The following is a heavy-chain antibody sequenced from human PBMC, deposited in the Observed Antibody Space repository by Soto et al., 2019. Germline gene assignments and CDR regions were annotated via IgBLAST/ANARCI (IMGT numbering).Heavy chain of an antibody. J-gene: IGHJ6*02. V-gene: IGHV3-30*18. CDR1: GFTFSSYG. CDR3: AKAPRYYYYYYGMDV. CDR2: ISYDGSNK. Sequence: GGSLRLSCAASGFTFSSYGMHWVRQAPGKGLEWVAVISYDGSNKYYADSVKGRFTISRDNSKNTLYLQMNSLRAEDTAVYYCAKAPRYYYYYYGMDVWGQGTTVTVS.